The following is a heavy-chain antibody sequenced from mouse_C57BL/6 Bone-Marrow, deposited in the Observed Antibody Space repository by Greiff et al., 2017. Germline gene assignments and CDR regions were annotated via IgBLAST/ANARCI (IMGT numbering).Heavy chain of an antibody. CDR3: VSSGSYDGYYGFAY. Sequence: EVKLMESGPELVKPGASVKIPCKASGYTFTDYNMDWVKQTHGKSLEWIGDINPKNGGTIYNQKFKGKATLTVDKSSSTAYMELCSLTSEVTAVDYGVSSGSYDGYYGFAYWGTGTLVTVSA. V-gene: IGHV1-18*01. CDR1: GYTFTDYN. D-gene: IGHD2-3*01. CDR2: INPKNGGT. J-gene: IGHJ3*01.